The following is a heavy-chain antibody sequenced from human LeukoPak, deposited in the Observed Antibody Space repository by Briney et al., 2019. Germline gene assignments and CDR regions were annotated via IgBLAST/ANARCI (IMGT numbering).Heavy chain of an antibody. V-gene: IGHV4-4*07. CDR1: GGSLNNYY. D-gene: IGHD4-17*01. J-gene: IGHJ4*02. CDR3: ARANNGDVDY. Sequence: SETLSLTCIVSGGSLNNYYWSWIRQPAGKGLEWIGRIYSTGSTNYNPSLKSRVTISIGKSKNQFSLKVSSVTAADTAVYYCARANNGDVDYWGQGTLVTVSS. CDR2: IYSTGST.